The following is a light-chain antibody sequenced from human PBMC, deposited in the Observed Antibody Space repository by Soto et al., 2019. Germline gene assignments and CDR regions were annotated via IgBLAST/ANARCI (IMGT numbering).Light chain of an antibody. J-gene: IGLJ2*01. Sequence: QSALTQPASVSGSPGQSITVSCTGTSTDVGSYNLVSWYQQYPGKAPKLVIYEGSKRPSGVSNRFSGSKSGNTASLTISGLQAEDEADYFCCSYAGNNTRIFGGGTTVTVL. V-gene: IGLV2-23*01. CDR1: STDVGSYNL. CDR2: EGS. CDR3: CSYAGNNTRI.